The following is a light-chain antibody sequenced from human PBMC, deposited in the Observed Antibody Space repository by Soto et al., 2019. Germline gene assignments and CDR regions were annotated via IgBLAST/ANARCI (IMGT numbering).Light chain of an antibody. V-gene: IGKV1-5*03. Sequence: DIQMTQSPSTLSASVGDRVTITCRASQSISSWLAWYQQEPGKAPKLLIYKASSLESGVPSRFRGSGSGTEFTLTISSLQPDDCATYYCQQYNSYSTWTFGQGTKVAIK. CDR3: QQYNSYSTWT. J-gene: IGKJ1*01. CDR2: KAS. CDR1: QSISSW.